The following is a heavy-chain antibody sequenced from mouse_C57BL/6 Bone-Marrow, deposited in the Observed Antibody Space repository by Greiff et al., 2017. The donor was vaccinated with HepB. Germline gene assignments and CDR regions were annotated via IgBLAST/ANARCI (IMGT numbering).Heavy chain of an antibody. CDR2: IDPSDSYT. Sequence: VQLQQPGAELVKPGASVKLSCKASGYTFTSYWMQWVKQRPGQGLEWIGEIDPSDSYTNYNQKFKGKATLTVDTSSSTAYMQLSSLTSEDSAVYYCASEGDDGYPYYFDYWGQGTTLTVSS. J-gene: IGHJ2*01. D-gene: IGHD2-3*01. CDR1: GYTFTSYW. CDR3: ASEGDDGYPYYFDY. V-gene: IGHV1-50*01.